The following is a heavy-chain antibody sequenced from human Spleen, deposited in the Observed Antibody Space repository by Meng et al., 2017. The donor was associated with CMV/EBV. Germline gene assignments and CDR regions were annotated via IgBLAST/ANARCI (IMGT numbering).Heavy chain of an antibody. CDR1: GFTFDGHG. V-gene: IGHV3-21*01. J-gene: IGHJ6*02. Sequence: GGSLRLSCAASGFTFDGHGMSWVRQAPGKGLEWVSFISGSSSYIYYADSVRGRFTISRDNAKNSLYLQMNSLRAEDTAVYYCARGGDYSYLYGMDVWGQGTTVTVSS. CDR3: ARGGDYSYLYGMDV. CDR2: ISGSSSYI.